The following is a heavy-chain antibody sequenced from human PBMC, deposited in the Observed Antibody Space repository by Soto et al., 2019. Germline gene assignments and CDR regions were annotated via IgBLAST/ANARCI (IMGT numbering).Heavy chain of an antibody. CDR2: IYYSGST. Sequence: QVRLQESGPGLVKPSETLALTCTVSAGSISSYYWSWIRQPPGKGLEWVGYIYYSGSTNYNPSLKSRVTISVDTSKNQFSLKLSSVTAADTAVYYCARRYGTAFDIWGQGTMVTVSS. V-gene: IGHV4-59*08. CDR1: AGSISSYY. J-gene: IGHJ3*02. D-gene: IGHD1-20*01. CDR3: ARRYGTAFDI.